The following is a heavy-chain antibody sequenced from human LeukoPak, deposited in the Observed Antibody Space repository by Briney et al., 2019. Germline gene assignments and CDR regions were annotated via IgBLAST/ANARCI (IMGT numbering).Heavy chain of an antibody. CDR1: EFTFSSYS. J-gene: IGHJ4*01. V-gene: IGHV3-21*01. CDR3: ARRGYHDYSGFDY. CDR2: ISGSSSDI. Sequence: PGGSLRLSCAGSEFTFSSYSMHWVRQAPGKGLEWVSSISGSSSDIYYADSVKGRFTISRDNSKNSLYLQMKSLRAEDTALYYCARRGYHDYSGFDYWGQEPWSSSPQ. D-gene: IGHD1-26*01.